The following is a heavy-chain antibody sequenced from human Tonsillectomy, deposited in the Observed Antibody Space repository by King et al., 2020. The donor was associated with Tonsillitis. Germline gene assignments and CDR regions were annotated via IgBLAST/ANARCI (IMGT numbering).Heavy chain of an antibody. V-gene: IGHV4-59*01. CDR3: ARDQGGSYYPYYYYMDV. J-gene: IGHJ6*03. CDR2: IYYSGST. D-gene: IGHD1-26*01. Sequence: QLQESGPGLVKPSETLSLTCTVSGGSISSYYWSWIRPPPGKGLEWIGYIYYSGSTNYNPSLQSRVTISVDTSKNQFSLKLSSVTAADTAVYYCARDQGGSYYPYYYYMDVWGKGTTVTVSS. CDR1: GGSISSYY.